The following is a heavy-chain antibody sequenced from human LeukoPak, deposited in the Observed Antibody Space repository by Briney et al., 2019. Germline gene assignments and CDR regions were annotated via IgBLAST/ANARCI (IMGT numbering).Heavy chain of an antibody. CDR2: ITGSGAGT. Sequence: GGSLRLSCAASGLTLSAYALVWVRQAPGKGLEWVSAITGSGAGTYYADSVKGRFTISRDNSNNMLYLQMNSLRAEDTALYYCAKDPNGDYVGAFDMWAQGQWSSSPQ. V-gene: IGHV3-23*01. D-gene: IGHD4-17*01. J-gene: IGHJ3*02. CDR3: AKDPNGDYVGAFDM. CDR1: GLTLSAYA.